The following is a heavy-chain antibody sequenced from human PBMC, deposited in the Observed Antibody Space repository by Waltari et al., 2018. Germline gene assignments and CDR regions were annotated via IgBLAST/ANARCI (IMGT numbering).Heavy chain of an antibody. CDR2: ISWNSGSI. CDR1: GFTFDDYA. CDR3: AKDRVGAMTDY. J-gene: IGHJ4*02. V-gene: IGHV3-9*01. Sequence: EVQLVESGGGLVQPGRSLRLSCAASGFTFDDYAMHWVRQAPGKGLEWVSGISWNSGSIGYADSVKGRFTISRDNSKNTLYLQMNSLRAEDTAVYYCAKDRVGAMTDYWGQGTLVTVSS. D-gene: IGHD1-26*01.